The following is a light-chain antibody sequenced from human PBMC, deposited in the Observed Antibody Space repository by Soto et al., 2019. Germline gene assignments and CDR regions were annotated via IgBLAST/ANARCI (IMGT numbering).Light chain of an antibody. CDR1: QSVSSY. CDR2: DAS. CDR3: QQRSNWPPRT. J-gene: IGKJ4*01. Sequence: EIVLTQSPATLSLSPGERATLSCRASQSVSSYLAWYQQKPGQAPRLLIYDASNRATGIPARFSGSGSGTHFPLTISSLEPEDFAVYYCQQRSNWPPRTFGGGTKVEIK. V-gene: IGKV3-11*01.